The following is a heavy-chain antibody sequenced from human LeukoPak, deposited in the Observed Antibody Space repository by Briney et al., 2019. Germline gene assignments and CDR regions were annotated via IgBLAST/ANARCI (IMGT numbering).Heavy chain of an antibody. CDR2: INHSGST. V-gene: IGHV4-34*01. D-gene: IGHD2-15*01. CDR3: ARGRLGYCSGGSCLHGFDP. CDR1: GGSFSGYY. J-gene: IGHJ5*02. Sequence: SETLSLTCAVYGGSFSGYYWSWIRQPPGKGLEWIGEINHSGSTNYNPSLKSRVTISVDTSKNQCSLKLSSVTAADTDVYYCARGRLGYCSGGSCLHGFDPWGQGTLVTVSS.